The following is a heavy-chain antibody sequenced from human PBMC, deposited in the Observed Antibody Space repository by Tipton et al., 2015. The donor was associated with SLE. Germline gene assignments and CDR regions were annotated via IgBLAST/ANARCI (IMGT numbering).Heavy chain of an antibody. CDR1: GGSINRSY. Sequence: LRLSCTVSGGSINRSYWSWIRQPPGKGLEWIGYVYYSGSTNYNPSLKSRVTISLDTSENQFSLRLTSVTAADTAVYYCARNPDYYVSGSHFDSWGQGTLVTVSS. J-gene: IGHJ4*02. V-gene: IGHV4-59*01. CDR3: ARNPDYYVSGSHFDS. CDR2: VYYSGST. D-gene: IGHD3-10*01.